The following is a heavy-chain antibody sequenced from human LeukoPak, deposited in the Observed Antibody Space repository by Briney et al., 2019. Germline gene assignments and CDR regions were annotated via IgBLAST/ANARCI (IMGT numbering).Heavy chain of an antibody. CDR2: IYYSGST. CDR3: AIQGGNDYGDLFDY. Sequence: KPSETLSLTCTVSGGSISSSSYYWGWIRQPPGKGLEWIGSIYYSGSTYYNPSLKSRVTISVDTSKNQFSLKLSSVTAADTAVYYCAIQGGNDYGDLFDYWGQGTLVTVSS. V-gene: IGHV4-39*01. D-gene: IGHD4-17*01. J-gene: IGHJ4*02. CDR1: GGSISSSSYY.